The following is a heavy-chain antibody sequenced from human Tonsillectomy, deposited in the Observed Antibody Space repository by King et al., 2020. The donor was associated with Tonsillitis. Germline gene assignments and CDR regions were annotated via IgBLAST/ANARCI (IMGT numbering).Heavy chain of an antibody. V-gene: IGHV1-69*04. J-gene: IGHJ6*03. D-gene: IGHD3-16*01. Sequence: QLVQSGAEVKKPGSSVKVSCKASGGTFSSYAFSWVRQAPGQGLEWMGRIIPILGIANYAQKFQGRVTITADKSTNTAYMELSSLRSEETSVYYCATGDFGDYYYYYMDVWGKGTTVTVSS. CDR3: ATGDFGDYYYYYMDV. CDR2: IIPILGIA. CDR1: GGTFSSYA.